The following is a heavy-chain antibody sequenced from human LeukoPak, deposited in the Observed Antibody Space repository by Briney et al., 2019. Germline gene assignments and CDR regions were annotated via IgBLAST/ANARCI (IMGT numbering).Heavy chain of an antibody. CDR3: ARDHVYAFDY. V-gene: IGHV3-48*01. CDR2: ISGDGNAK. CDR1: GFSFSSYS. Sequence: GGSLRLSRAASGFSFSSYSINWVRQAPGKGLEWVSYISGDGNAKHYTDSVEGRFTISRDNAKNALYLQMNSLRAEDTAVNFCARDHVYAFDYWGQGTLVTVSS. D-gene: IGHD2/OR15-2a*01. J-gene: IGHJ4*02.